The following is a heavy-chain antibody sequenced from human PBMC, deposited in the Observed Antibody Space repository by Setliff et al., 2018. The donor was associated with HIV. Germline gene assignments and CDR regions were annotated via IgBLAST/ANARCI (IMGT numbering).Heavy chain of an antibody. CDR1: GASISGHY. Sequence: PSETLSLTCTVSGASISGHYWNWIRQPPGKGLEWIGYIHGSGSTNYNPSLDGRVTMSVDTSKNQFSLKLRSVTAADSAVYFCARAAPGKIPGFAEYLNHGGGGTRVTVSS. V-gene: IGHV4-59*11. CDR3: ARAAPGKIPGFAEYLNH. CDR2: IHGSGST. J-gene: IGHJ1*01. D-gene: IGHD6-13*01.